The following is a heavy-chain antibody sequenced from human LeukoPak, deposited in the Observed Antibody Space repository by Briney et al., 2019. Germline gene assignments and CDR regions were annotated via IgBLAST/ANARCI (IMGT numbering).Heavy chain of an antibody. CDR1: EFTFSTYA. CDR2: ISGSGGST. Sequence: PAGGSLRLSCATSEFTFSTYAMSWVRQAPGKGLEWVSGISGSGGSTYYAESVKGRFTISRDNSKNTLHLQMNNLRAEDTAVYYCAKDGTGDTTGWSNYFDYWGQGTLVTVSS. D-gene: IGHD6-19*01. V-gene: IGHV3-23*01. CDR3: AKDGTGDTTGWSNYFDY. J-gene: IGHJ4*02.